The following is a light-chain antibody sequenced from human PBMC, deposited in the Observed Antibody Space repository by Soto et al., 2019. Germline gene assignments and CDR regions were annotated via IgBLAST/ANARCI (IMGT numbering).Light chain of an antibody. J-gene: IGKJ2*01. CDR1: QSVTSNY. CDR2: GAS. CDR3: QQYGSSLYT. V-gene: IGKV3-20*01. Sequence: EIVLTQSPGTLSLSPGERATLSCRASQSVTSNYLAWYQQKPGQAPRVLIYGASSRATGIPDRFSGSGSGTDFTLTISRLEPEYFAVYYCQQYGSSLYTFGQGTKLEV.